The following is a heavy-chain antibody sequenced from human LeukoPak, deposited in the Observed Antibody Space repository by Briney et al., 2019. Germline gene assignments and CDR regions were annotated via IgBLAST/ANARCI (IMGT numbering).Heavy chain of an antibody. D-gene: IGHD6-13*01. CDR1: GGSISSYY. V-gene: IGHV4-59*01. Sequence: SETLSLTCTVSGGSISSYYWSWLRQPPGKGLEGIGYIYYSGSTNYIPSLKSRVTISVDTSKNQFSLKLSSVTAADTAVYYRARAAAGRMNLRDWGQGTLVTVSS. J-gene: IGHJ4*02. CDR3: ARAAAGRMNLRD. CDR2: IYYSGST.